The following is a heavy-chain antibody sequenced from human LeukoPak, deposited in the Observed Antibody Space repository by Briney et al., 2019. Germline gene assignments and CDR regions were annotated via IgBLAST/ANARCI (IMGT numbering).Heavy chain of an antibody. CDR3: ARYGRSGSYYLDY. D-gene: IGHD1-26*01. Sequence: VGSLRLSCAASVFTFDEYGMSWVRQAPGKGLEWVSGINWNGGSTGYADSVKGRFTISRDNAKNSLYLQMNSLRAEDTALYYCARYGRSGSYYLDYWGQGTLVTVSS. V-gene: IGHV3-20*04. J-gene: IGHJ4*02. CDR2: INWNGGST. CDR1: VFTFDEYG.